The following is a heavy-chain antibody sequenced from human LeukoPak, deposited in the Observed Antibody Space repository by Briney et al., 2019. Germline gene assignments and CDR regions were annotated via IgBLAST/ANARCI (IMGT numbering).Heavy chain of an antibody. CDR2: IKPSGCSI. J-gene: IGHJ4*02. V-gene: IGHV1-46*01. D-gene: IGHD3-10*01. Sequence: ASVKVSCKASVYTFPRYSMHWVRQAPSPGLEWMGIIKPSGCSIRYAPKFQSRVTMTRDTSTSTVYMELSSLRSGDTAVYYCARDGSGSYYSGHTPTLPKGLWGQGTLVTVSS. CDR1: VYTFPRYS. CDR3: ARDGSGSYYSGHTPTLPKGL.